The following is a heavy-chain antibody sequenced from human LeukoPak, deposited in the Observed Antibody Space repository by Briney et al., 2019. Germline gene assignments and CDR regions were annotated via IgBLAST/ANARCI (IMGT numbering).Heavy chain of an antibody. CDR3: TTDGQWLVRKFDY. CDR2: IRSKATCYAT. Sequence: GGSLRLSXAASGFTFSGSAMHWVRQASGKGLEWVGRIRSKATCYATSYAPSVKGSFTISRDDSKNTAYLQMNSLKTEDTAVYYCTTDGQWLVRKFDYWGQVTLVTVSS. D-gene: IGHD6-19*01. CDR1: GFTFSGSA. V-gene: IGHV3-73*01. J-gene: IGHJ4*02.